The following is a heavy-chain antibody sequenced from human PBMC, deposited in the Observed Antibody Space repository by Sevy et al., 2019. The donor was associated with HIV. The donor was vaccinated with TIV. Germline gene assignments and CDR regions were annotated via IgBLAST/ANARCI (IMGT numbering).Heavy chain of an antibody. CDR3: ATGTIHSNIGWVFDV. D-gene: IGHD4-4*01. CDR1: GFTFFSHV. J-gene: IGHJ3*01. Sequence: GGFLRLSCAASGFTFFSHVMSWVRQAPGKGLEWVSGLSGSGGTTYYADSVKGRFSISRDNSKNKLYLQMSSLRIEDTAVYYCATGTIHSNIGWVFDVWGQGTMVTVSS. CDR2: LSGSGGTT. V-gene: IGHV3-23*01.